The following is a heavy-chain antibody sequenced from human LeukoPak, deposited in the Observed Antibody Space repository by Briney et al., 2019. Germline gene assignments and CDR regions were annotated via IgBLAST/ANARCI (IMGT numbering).Heavy chain of an antibody. Sequence: GSLRLSCAASGFTFSSYGMSWVRQAPGKGLEWVSAISGSGGSTYYADSVKGRFTISRDNSKNTLYLQMNSLRAEDTAVYYCAKLTAGFVVGENPDYWGQGTLVTVSS. CDR3: AKLTAGFVVGENPDY. CDR1: GFTFSSYG. V-gene: IGHV3-23*01. CDR2: ISGSGGST. J-gene: IGHJ4*02. D-gene: IGHD2-21*01.